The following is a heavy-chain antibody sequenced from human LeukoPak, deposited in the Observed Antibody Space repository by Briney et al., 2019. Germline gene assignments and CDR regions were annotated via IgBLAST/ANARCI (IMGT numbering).Heavy chain of an antibody. J-gene: IGHJ5*02. D-gene: IGHD6-13*01. CDR3: AGGYSSSWYWNWFDP. Sequence: PSETLSLTCTVSGGSISSYYWSWIRQPPGKGLEWIGYIYYSGSTNYNPSLKSRVTISVDTSKNQFSLKLSSVTAADTAVYYCAGGYSSSWYWNWFDPWGQGTLVTVSS. CDR2: IYYSGST. V-gene: IGHV4-59*01. CDR1: GGSISSYY.